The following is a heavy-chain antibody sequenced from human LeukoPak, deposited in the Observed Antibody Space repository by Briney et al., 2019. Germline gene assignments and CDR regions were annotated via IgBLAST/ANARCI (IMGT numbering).Heavy chain of an antibody. D-gene: IGHD3-9*01. CDR2: ISSSSSYI. J-gene: IGHJ4*02. V-gene: IGHV3-21*01. CDR3: ARDLTYYDILTAYYPNCLDY. Sequence: GGSLRLSCAASGFTFSSCSMNWVRQAPGKGLEWVSSISSSSSYIYYADSVKGRFTISRDNAKNSLYLQMNSLRAEDTAVYYCARDLTYYDILTAYYPNCLDYWGQGTLVTVSS. CDR1: GFTFSSCS.